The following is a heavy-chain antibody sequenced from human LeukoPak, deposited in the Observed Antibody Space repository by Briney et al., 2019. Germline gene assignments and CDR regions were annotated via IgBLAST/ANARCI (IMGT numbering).Heavy chain of an antibody. CDR1: GFTFSSYA. CDR2: ISGSGVTT. V-gene: IGHV3-23*01. CDR3: AKKVVVGATSPYSDFQD. D-gene: IGHD1-26*01. Sequence: HSGGSLRLSCVASGFTFSSYAMSWVRQAPGKGLEWVSAISGSGVTTHYAGSVKGRFSISRDNSKNTLYLQMNSLRAEDTALYYCAKKVVVGATSPYSDFQDWGQGTLVTVSS. J-gene: IGHJ1*01.